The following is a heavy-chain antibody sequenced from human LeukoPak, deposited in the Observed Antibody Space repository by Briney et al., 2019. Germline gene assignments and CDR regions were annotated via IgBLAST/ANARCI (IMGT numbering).Heavy chain of an antibody. D-gene: IGHD5-12*01. CDR2: FYTSGST. J-gene: IGHJ4*02. V-gene: IGHV4-4*07. CDR1: GASIRSYY. Sequence: SETLSLTCTVSGASIRSYYWSWIRQPAGKGLEWIGRFYTSGSTNYNPSLKSRVTMSVDTSKNQFSLKLRSVSAADTAVYYCARGASGYDPFDYWGQGTLVTVSS. CDR3: ARGASGYDPFDY.